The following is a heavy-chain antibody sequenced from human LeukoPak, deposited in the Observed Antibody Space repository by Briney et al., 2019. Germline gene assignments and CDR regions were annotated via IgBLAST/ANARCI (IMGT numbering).Heavy chain of an antibody. CDR3: ARTSSGYDFFDY. CDR1: GYTFTSYY. J-gene: IGHJ4*02. V-gene: IGHV1-46*01. D-gene: IGHD5-12*01. CDR2: INLSGGST. Sequence: ASVKVSCKASGYTFTSYYMHWVRQAPGQGLEWMGIINLSGGSTSYAQRFQGRVTMTRDTSTSTVYMELSSLRSEDTAVYYCARTSSGYDFFDYWGQGTLVTVSS.